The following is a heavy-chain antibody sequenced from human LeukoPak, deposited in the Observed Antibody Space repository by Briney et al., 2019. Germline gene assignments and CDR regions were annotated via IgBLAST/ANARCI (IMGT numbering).Heavy chain of an antibody. V-gene: IGHV3-11*01. CDR3: ARDHAYYYDRSGYYGYDY. CDR1: GFSFSDYY. D-gene: IGHD3-22*01. CDR2: ISSSGSTI. J-gene: IGHJ4*02. Sequence: PGGSLRLSCAASGFSFSDYYMSWIRQAPGKGLEWVSYISSSGSTIYYADSVKGRFTISRDNAKNSLYLQMNSLRAEDTAVYYCARDHAYYYDRSGYYGYDYWGQGTLVTVSS.